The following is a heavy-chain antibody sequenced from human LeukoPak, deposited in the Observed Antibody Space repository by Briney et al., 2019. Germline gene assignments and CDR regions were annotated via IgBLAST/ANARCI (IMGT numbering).Heavy chain of an antibody. CDR2: ISGSGSST. CDR3: AKVRWGSDNALDS. V-gene: IGHV3-23*01. D-gene: IGHD3-16*01. CDR1: GFTFRRYG. Sequence: PGGSLRLSCAASGFTFRRYGMSWVRQAPEKGLEWVSAISGSGSSTYYGDSVKGRFTISRDNSMNTLYLQMNSLRAEDTAVYYCAKVRWGSDNALDSWGQGTLVTGSS. J-gene: IGHJ4*02.